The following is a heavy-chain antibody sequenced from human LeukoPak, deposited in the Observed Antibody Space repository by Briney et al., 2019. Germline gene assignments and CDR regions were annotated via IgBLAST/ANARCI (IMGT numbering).Heavy chain of an antibody. D-gene: IGHD3-22*01. Sequence: GGSLRLSCAASGFTFSSYGMHWVRQAPGKGLEGVAFIRYDGSNKYYADSVKVRFTISRDNSKNTLYLQMNSLRAEDTAVYYCARDRDYYDSSGYYLSLDYWGQGTLVTVSS. CDR2: IRYDGSNK. CDR1: GFTFSSYG. J-gene: IGHJ4*02. V-gene: IGHV3-30*02. CDR3: ARDRDYYDSSGYYLSLDY.